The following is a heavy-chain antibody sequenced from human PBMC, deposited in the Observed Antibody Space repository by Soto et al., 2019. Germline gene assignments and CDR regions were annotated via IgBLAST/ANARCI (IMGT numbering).Heavy chain of an antibody. CDR1: GFSLSTSGVG. D-gene: IGHD3-16*01. V-gene: IGHV2-5*02. CDR2: IYWDDDK. J-gene: IGHJ5*02. CDR3: AHSLYDYVWGTNWFDP. Sequence: QITLKESGPTLVKPTQTLTLTCTFSGFSLSTSGVGVGWIRQPPGKALEWLALIYWDDDKRYSPSLKSRLTITTDTSNNQVVLTMTNMDPVDTATYYCAHSLYDYVWGTNWFDPWGQGTLVTVSS.